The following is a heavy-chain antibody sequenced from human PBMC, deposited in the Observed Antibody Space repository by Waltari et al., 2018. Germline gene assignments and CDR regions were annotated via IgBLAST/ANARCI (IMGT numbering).Heavy chain of an antibody. D-gene: IGHD4-4*01. V-gene: IGHV1-46*01. CDR1: GYIFTSYY. Sequence: QVQLEQSGAEVKKPGGSVKVSCKASGYIFTSYYVQWVRQAPGQGLEWMGMINPTGGRTTYAQKFQGRVAMTRDTSTDTVYMELSSLRSDDTAVYYCAREFTGNYIWGFETWGQGTPVTVSS. CDR2: INPTGGRT. J-gene: IGHJ5*02. CDR3: AREFTGNYIWGFET.